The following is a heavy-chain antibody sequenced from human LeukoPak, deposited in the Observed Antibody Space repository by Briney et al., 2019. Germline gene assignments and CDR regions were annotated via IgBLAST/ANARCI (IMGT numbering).Heavy chain of an antibody. CDR1: GYTFTSYD. CDR3: ATYGSGSYYNVG. CDR2: MNPNSGNT. Sequence: GASVKVSCKASGYTFTSYDINWVRQATGQGLEWMGWMNPNSGNTGYAQKFQGRVTMTRNTSISTAYMELSSLRSEDTAVYYCATYGSGSYYNVGWGQGTLVTVSS. V-gene: IGHV1-8*01. D-gene: IGHD3-10*01. J-gene: IGHJ4*02.